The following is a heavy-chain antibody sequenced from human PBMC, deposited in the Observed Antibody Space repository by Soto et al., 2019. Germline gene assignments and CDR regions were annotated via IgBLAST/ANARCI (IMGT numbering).Heavy chain of an antibody. Sequence: SETLSLTCTVSGGSISSYYWSWIRQPPGKGLEWIGYIYYSGSTNYNPSLKSRVTISVDTSKNQFSLKLSSVTAADTAVYYCARTTMVRGPETLFDYWGQGTLVTVSS. CDR1: GGSISSYY. D-gene: IGHD3-10*01. CDR2: IYYSGST. V-gene: IGHV4-59*01. CDR3: ARTTMVRGPETLFDY. J-gene: IGHJ4*02.